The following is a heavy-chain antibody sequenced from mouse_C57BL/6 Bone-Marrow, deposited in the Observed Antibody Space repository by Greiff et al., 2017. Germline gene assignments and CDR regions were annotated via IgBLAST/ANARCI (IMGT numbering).Heavy chain of an antibody. CDR2: IDPADGET. V-gene: IGHV14-2*01. CDR3: ATGDSTLDD. Sequence: VQLQPSGAELVKPGASVELSCTASGFNIQDYYMHWVKRRTELGLEWIGRIDPADGETKSAPKFQVKATITADTSSNTVYLQLSSLSSEDAAVYYCATGDSTLDDWGQGTAVSESS. J-gene: IGHJ4*01. D-gene: IGHD2-13*01. CDR1: GFNIQDYY.